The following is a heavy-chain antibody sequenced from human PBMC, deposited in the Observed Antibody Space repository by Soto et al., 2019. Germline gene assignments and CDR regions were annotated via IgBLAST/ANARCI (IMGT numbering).Heavy chain of an antibody. V-gene: IGHV5-51*01. J-gene: IGHJ4*02. CDR2: MYPGDSDT. D-gene: IGHD3-3*01. CDR1: GYDFNTNW. CDR3: ARLPRDCNKTSCYYADH. Sequence: PGESLKISCRGSGYDFNTNWFAWVRPLPGRGLEWVGIMYPGDSDTRYNPSLQGHVTLSVDVTVSTAFLQWRSLETSDTGMYFCARLPRDCNKTSCYYADHWGQGTQVTVSS.